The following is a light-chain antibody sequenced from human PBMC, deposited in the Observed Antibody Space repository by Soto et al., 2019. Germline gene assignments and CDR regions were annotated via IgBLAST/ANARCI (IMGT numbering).Light chain of an antibody. CDR1: GGDIGAYNY. CDR2: GVT. Sequence: QSALTQPASVSGSLEQSITLSCTGSGGDIGAYNYVSWYQQHPGKAPKLIIYGVTHRPSGVSSRFSASKSAYTASLTISALQAEDEADYYCSSFTTTYFYVFGPGTKLTVL. CDR3: SSFTTTYFYV. V-gene: IGLV2-14*01. J-gene: IGLJ1*01.